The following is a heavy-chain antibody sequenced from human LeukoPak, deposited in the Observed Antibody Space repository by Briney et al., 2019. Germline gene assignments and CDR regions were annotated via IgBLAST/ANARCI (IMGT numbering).Heavy chain of an antibody. CDR2: ISGSGGST. V-gene: IGHV3-23*01. CDR1: GFTFSNYW. CDR3: ANRGYSYGYVRSEFDY. J-gene: IGHJ4*02. Sequence: GGSLRLSCAASGFTFSNYWMSWVRQAPGKGLEWVSAISGSGGSTYYADSVKGRFTISRDNSKNTLYLQMNSLRAEDTAVYYCANRGYSYGYVRSEFDYWGQGTLVTVSS. D-gene: IGHD5-18*01.